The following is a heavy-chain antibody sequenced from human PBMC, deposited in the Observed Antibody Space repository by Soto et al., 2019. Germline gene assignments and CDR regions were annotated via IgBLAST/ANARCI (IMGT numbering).Heavy chain of an antibody. J-gene: IGHJ4*02. CDR2: IYASGDT. Sequence: ETLSLTCIVAGDSISGYYWSKIRQPAGKGLEWIGRIYASGDTYFNPSLKSRVTMSVDTSKNQLFLRLSSVTAADTAVYYCAREYTVMVAGPTAYYFDYWGQGNMVTVSS. CDR3: AREYTVMVAGPTAYYFDY. CDR1: GDSISGYY. V-gene: IGHV4-4*07. D-gene: IGHD6-19*01.